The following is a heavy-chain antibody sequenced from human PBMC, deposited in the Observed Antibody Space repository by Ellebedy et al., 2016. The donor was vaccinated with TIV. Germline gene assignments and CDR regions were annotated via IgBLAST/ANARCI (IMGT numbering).Heavy chain of an antibody. D-gene: IGHD3-16*01. Sequence: AASVKVSCKASGYTFTNYPMIWARQAPGRGLEWMGWINTNTGNPTYAQGFTGRFVFSLDTSVSTAYLQISSLKAEDTAAYYCARGGVERLGRDYMDVWGKGTTVTVSS. CDR1: GYTFTNYP. J-gene: IGHJ6*03. CDR3: ARGGVERLGRDYMDV. CDR2: INTNTGNP. V-gene: IGHV7-4-1*02.